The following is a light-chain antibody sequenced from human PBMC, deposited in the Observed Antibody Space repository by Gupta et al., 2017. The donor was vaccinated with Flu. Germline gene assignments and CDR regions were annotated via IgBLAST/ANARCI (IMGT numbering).Light chain of an antibody. V-gene: IGLV2-11*01. CDR1: SSDVGGYNY. J-gene: IGLJ3*02. Sequence: QSALTQPRSVSGSPGQSVTISCTGTSSDVGGYNYVSWYQHHPGRAPKITIYDVSKRPSGVPYRFSGSKSGNTASLTISGLQAEDEADYYCCSYAGNYSLVFGGGTKLTVL. CDR2: DVS. CDR3: CSYAGNYSLV.